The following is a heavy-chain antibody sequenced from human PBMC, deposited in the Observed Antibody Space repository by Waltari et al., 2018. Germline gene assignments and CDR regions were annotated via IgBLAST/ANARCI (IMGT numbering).Heavy chain of an antibody. Sequence: QVQMQESGPGLVKPSETLSLHCDVSGYSISGYYWGWIRQPPGKGLEWIGSIFHSGKTYYNPSLKSRVTLSVDTSKNQISLKLSSVTAADTAVYYCARSSGYYSFSYWGQGTLVTVSS. CDR1: GYSISGYY. CDR3: ARSSGYYSFSY. V-gene: IGHV4-38-2*01. CDR2: IFHSGKT. D-gene: IGHD3-22*01. J-gene: IGHJ4*02.